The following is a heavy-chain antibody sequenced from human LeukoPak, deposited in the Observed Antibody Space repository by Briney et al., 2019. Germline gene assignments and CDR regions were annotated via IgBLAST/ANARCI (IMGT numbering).Heavy chain of an antibody. Sequence: GGSLRLSCAVSGIILSNYGMSWVRQAPGKGLEWVSAISGSGGSTYYADSVKGRFTISRDNSKNTLYLQMNSLRAEDTAVYYCAKGLFPMVRGVIVYYYYGMDVWGQGTTVTVSS. D-gene: IGHD3-10*01. CDR2: ISGSGGST. J-gene: IGHJ6*02. CDR3: AKGLFPMVRGVIVYYYYGMDV. V-gene: IGHV3-23*01. CDR1: GIILSNYG.